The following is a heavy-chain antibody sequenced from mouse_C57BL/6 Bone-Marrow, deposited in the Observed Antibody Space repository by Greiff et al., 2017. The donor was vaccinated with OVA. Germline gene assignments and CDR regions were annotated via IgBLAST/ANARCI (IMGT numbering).Heavy chain of an antibody. Sequence: VQLKESGPELVKPGASVKISCKASGYSFTDYYMNWVKQSNGKSLEWIGEILPKYGTTSYNQKFKGQATLTVDQSSSTAYMQRNSLTSEDSAVYYCARSYYEYEEDYIDYWGQGTTLTVSS. D-gene: IGHD2-4*01. CDR1: GYSFTDYY. CDR2: ILPKYGTT. J-gene: IGHJ2*01. V-gene: IGHV1-39*01. CDR3: ARSYYEYEEDYIDY.